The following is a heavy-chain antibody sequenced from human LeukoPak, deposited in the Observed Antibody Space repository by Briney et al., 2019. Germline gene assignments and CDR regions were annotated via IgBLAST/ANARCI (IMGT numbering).Heavy chain of an antibody. J-gene: IGHJ5*02. CDR2: ISGSGIST. CDR1: GFTFSSYA. V-gene: IGHV3-23*01. CDR3: AKDLRGSGSP. Sequence: PGGSLRLSCAASGFTFSSYAMSWVRQAPGKGLEWVSGISGSGISTYYADSVKGRFTISRDNSKNTLYLQMNSLRAEDTALYYCAKDLRGSGSPWGQGTLVTVSS. D-gene: IGHD3-10*01.